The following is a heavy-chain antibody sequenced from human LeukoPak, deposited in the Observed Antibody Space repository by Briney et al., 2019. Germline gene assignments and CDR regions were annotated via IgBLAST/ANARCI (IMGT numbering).Heavy chain of an antibody. CDR1: GFTFSNYW. Sequence: GGSLRLSCAAPGFTFSNYWMHWVRQAPGKGLVWVSRINSDGINTSYADSVKGRFTISRDNAKNTLNLQMNSLRAEDTAVYYCAKVFSFDWSSSAFDIWGQGTMVTVSS. V-gene: IGHV3-74*01. CDR3: AKVFSFDWSSSAFDI. D-gene: IGHD3-9*01. CDR2: INSDGINT. J-gene: IGHJ3*02.